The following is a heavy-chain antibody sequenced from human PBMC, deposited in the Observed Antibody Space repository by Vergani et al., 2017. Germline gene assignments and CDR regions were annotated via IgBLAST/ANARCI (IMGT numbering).Heavy chain of an antibody. D-gene: IGHD4-23*01. CDR1: GGSISSYY. V-gene: IGHV4-59*01. J-gene: IGHJ6*03. CDR2: IYYSGST. Sequence: QVQLQESGPGLVKPSETLSLTCTVSGGSISSYYWSWIRQPPGKGLEWIGYIYYSGSTNYNPSLKSRVTISVDTSKNQFSLKLSSVTAADTAVYYCATTVVNYYYYYMDVWGKGTTVTVSS. CDR3: ATTVVNYYYYYMDV.